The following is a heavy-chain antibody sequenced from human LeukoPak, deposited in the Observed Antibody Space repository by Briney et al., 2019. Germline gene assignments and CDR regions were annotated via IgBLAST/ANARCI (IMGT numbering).Heavy chain of an antibody. CDR1: GFTFSSYW. J-gene: IGHJ4*02. V-gene: IGHV3-74*01. CDR3: ARAYSGDLPGSC. CDR2: IKRDGSST. D-gene: IGHD4-17*01. Sequence: GGSLRLSCAASGFTFSSYWMYWVRQAPGKGLVWVSRIKRDGSSTSYADSVKGRFTISRDNAKNTLYLQMSSLTAEDTAVYYCARAYSGDLPGSCWGQGTLVTVSS.